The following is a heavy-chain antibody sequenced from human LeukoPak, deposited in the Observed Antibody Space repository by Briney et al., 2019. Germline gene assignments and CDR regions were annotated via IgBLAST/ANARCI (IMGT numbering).Heavy chain of an antibody. V-gene: IGHV1-46*01. D-gene: IGHD3-9*01. Sequence: ASVKVSCKASGYTFTSYYMHWVRQAPGQGLEWMGIINPSGGSTSYAQKFQGRVTMTRDTSTSTVYMELSSLRSEDTAVYYCARATPNYDILTGSPSAFDIWGQGTMVTVSS. CDR1: GYTFTSYY. J-gene: IGHJ3*02. CDR3: ARATPNYDILTGSPSAFDI. CDR2: INPSGGST.